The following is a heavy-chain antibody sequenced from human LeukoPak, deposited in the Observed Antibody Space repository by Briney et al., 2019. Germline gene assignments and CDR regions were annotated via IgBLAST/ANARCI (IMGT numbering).Heavy chain of an antibody. CDR1: GFTFSTYT. J-gene: IGHJ4*02. Sequence: GGSLRLSCAASGFTFSTYTTSWVRQAPGKGLEWVSTISGSGGSTYYADSVKGGFSISRENSKNTLFLQMNNLRAEDTAVYYCAKEGGDTWTNFYFHYWGQGTLVTVSS. CDR2: ISGSGGST. V-gene: IGHV3-23*01. CDR3: AKEGGDTWTNFYFHY. D-gene: IGHD1-20*01.